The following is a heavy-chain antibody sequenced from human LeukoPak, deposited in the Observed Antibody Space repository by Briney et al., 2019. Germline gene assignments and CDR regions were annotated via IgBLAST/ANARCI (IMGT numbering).Heavy chain of an antibody. CDR3: ARDYYGSKSSSFDP. CDR2: MNPNSGNT. J-gene: IGHJ5*02. Sequence: ASVRVSCKASGYTFTSYDINWVRQATGQGLEWLGWMNPNSGNTGYAQNFQGRVTMTRDTSIDTAYMELTSLRYEDTAVYYCARDYYGSKSSSFDPWGQGTLVTVSS. CDR1: GYTFTSYD. V-gene: IGHV1-8*01. D-gene: IGHD3-10*01.